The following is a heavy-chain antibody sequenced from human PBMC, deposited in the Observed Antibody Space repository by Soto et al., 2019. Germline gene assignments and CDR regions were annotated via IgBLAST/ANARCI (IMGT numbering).Heavy chain of an antibody. CDR1: GFTFSSYA. Sequence: EVQLLESGGGLVQPGGSVRLSCAASGFTFSSYAMIWVSQAPGKGLEWVQGISGSGGSTYYEDSVKGRFTISRDNSKNTLFLQMNSLRVEDTAVYYCAKVGIYCTNGVCRGYWGQGTLVTVSS. CDR3: AKVGIYCTNGVCRGY. CDR2: ISGSGGST. J-gene: IGHJ4*02. V-gene: IGHV3-23*01. D-gene: IGHD2-8*01.